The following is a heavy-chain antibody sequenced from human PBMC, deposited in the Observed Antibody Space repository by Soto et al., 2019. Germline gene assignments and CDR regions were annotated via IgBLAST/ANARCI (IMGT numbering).Heavy chain of an antibody. CDR1: GGTFSSYA. CDR2: IIPIFGTA. Sequence: SVKVSCKASGGTFSSYAISWVRQAPGQGLEWMGGIIPIFGTANYAQKFQGRVTITADESTSTAYMELSSLRSEDTAVYYCARVVTPPSYYYYGMDVWGQGTTVTVSS. J-gene: IGHJ6*02. D-gene: IGHD2-21*02. V-gene: IGHV1-69*13. CDR3: ARVVTPPSYYYYGMDV.